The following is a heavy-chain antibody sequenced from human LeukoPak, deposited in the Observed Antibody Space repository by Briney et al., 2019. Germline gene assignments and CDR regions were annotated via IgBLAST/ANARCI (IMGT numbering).Heavy chain of an antibody. CDR2: IYPGDADT. J-gene: IGHJ1*01. V-gene: IGHV5-51*01. CDR1: GYIFPSNW. Sequence: GESLKISCKGSGYIFPSNWIGWVRHLPGKGLEWMGIIYPGDADTRYSPSFQGQVTISADKSISTAYLHWSSLKASDTAIYYCATYAGSSSKYFQNWGQGALFTVSS. CDR3: ATYAGSSSKYFQN. D-gene: IGHD3-10*01.